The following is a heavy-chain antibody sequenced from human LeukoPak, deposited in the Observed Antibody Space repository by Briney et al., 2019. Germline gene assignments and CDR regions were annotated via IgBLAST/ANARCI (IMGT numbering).Heavy chain of an antibody. Sequence: NPSETLSLTCTVSGGSISSSSYYWGWIRQPPGKGLEWIGSIYYSGSTYYNPSLKSRVTISVDTSKNQFSLKLSSVTAADTAVYYCARDYGGNPYPDAFDIWGQGTMVTVSS. J-gene: IGHJ3*02. CDR3: ARDYGGNPYPDAFDI. CDR1: GGSISSSSYY. V-gene: IGHV4-39*07. CDR2: IYYSGST. D-gene: IGHD4-23*01.